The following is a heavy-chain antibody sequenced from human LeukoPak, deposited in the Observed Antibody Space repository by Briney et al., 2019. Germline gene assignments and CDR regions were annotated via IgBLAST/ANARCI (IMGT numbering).Heavy chain of an antibody. CDR2: ISWNSGSI. D-gene: IGHD3-9*01. J-gene: IGHJ5*02. Sequence: AGGSLRLSCAASGFTFDDYAMHWVRQAPGKGLEWASGISWNSGSIGYADSVKGRFTISRDNAKNSLYLQMNSLRAEDTALYYCAKDADYDILTGYNWFDPWGQGTLVTVSS. CDR3: AKDADYDILTGYNWFDP. V-gene: IGHV3-9*01. CDR1: GFTFDDYA.